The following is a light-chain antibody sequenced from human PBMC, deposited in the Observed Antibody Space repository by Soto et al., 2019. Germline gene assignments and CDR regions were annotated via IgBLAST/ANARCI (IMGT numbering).Light chain of an antibody. Sequence: QSVLTQPPSVSAAPGERVTISCSGNSSIGNYFVSWYLQLPGTAPKLLLYDNNKRPSGIPDRFSGSKSGTSATLGITGLQSGDEADYYCGTWSNSLGAWVFGGGTKVTVL. V-gene: IGLV1-51*01. J-gene: IGLJ3*02. CDR1: SSIGNYF. CDR3: GTWSNSLGAWV. CDR2: DNN.